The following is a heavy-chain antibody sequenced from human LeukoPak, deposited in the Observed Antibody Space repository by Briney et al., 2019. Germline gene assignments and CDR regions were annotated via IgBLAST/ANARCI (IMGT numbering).Heavy chain of an antibody. J-gene: IGHJ4*02. V-gene: IGHV4-4*07. D-gene: IGHD2-2*01. CDR1: GDSISSYY. CDR3: ARASVVVPAAID. CDR2: IYTSGST. Sequence: SETLSLTCTVSGDSISSYYWSWIRQPTGKGLEWIGRIYTSGSTKYNPSLKSRVSMSVDTSKSQFSLMLSSVTAADTAVYYCARASVVVPAAIDWGQGTLVTVSS.